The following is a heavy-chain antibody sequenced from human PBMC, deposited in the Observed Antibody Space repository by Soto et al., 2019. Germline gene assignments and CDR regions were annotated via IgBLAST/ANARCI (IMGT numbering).Heavy chain of an antibody. CDR3: ARGGNYDTSGSRNFYYYGLDV. CDR1: GYSFTSYG. Sequence: QVLLVQSGAEVKKPGASVKVFCKASGYSFTSYGVNWVRQAPGQGLEWMGWISPYNDYTVYEQKLQGRVTMSTDTSTRTAYMDVRSQSSDDTDVYYCARGGNYDTSGSRNFYYYGLDVWGQGNTVTVSS. D-gene: IGHD3-22*01. CDR2: ISPYNDYT. V-gene: IGHV1-18*01. J-gene: IGHJ6*01.